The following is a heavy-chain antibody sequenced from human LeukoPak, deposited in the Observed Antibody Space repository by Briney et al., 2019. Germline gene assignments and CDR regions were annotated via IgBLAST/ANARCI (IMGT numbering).Heavy chain of an antibody. CDR2: ISYDGNSE. CDR1: GFTFSPYA. CDR3: ARCTVPWRYHRGMDV. J-gene: IGHJ6*02. V-gene: IGHV3-30*04. Sequence: GGSLRLSCTVSGFTFSPYAMSWVRQAPGKGLEWVAVISYDGNSENAADSVKGRFTISRDNSKNTVSLEMNSLRAEDTAVYYCARCTVPWRYHRGMDVWGRGTTVTVSS. D-gene: IGHD1-14*01.